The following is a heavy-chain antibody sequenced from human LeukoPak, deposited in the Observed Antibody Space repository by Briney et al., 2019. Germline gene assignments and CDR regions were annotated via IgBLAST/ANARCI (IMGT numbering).Heavy chain of an antibody. CDR3: ARDEATGWFDP. D-gene: IGHD5-24*01. CDR1: GYTFTNHY. J-gene: IGHJ5*02. Sequence: GASVKVSCKASGYTFTNHYMHWVRQAPGQGLEWMGILNPSSGSTAYAQKFQGRVTMTRDTSTSTVYMELSSLRSEDTAVYYCARDEATGWFDPWGQGTLVIVFS. V-gene: IGHV1-46*01. CDR2: LNPSSGST.